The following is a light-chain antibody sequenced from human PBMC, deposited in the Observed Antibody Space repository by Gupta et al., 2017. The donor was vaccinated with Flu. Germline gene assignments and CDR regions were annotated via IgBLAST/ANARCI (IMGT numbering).Light chain of an antibody. Sequence: DIQMTQSPSSLSASIGDRVTITCRASQSTTTYLNWYQQQPGKAPKLLIYAASSLQSGVPSRFSGSGSGTDFTLTITRLQSEDFATYYCQQSHSVPWTFGQGTKVEMK. J-gene: IGKJ1*01. CDR3: QQSHSVPWT. V-gene: IGKV1-39*01. CDR2: AAS. CDR1: QSTTTY.